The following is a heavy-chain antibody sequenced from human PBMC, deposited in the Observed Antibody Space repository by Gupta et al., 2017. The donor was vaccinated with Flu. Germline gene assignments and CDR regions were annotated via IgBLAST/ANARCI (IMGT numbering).Heavy chain of an antibody. D-gene: IGHD3-22*01. CDR3: TTDRETPRLTMMNEPQFDY. J-gene: IGHJ4*02. CDR2: IKRKIDGETT. V-gene: IGHV3-15*01. CDR1: GFIFSDAW. Sequence: DVQVVESGGGLVKPGESLRLSCTVSGFIFSDAWMNWVRQAPGKGLEWVGRIKRKIDGETTDYAAPAKGRFTISRDDSKNTLYLQMSSLQIEDTAVYYCTTDRETPRLTMMNEPQFDYWGLGTLVTVSS.